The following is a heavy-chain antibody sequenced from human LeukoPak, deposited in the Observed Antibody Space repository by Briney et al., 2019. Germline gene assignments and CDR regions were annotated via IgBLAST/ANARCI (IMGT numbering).Heavy chain of an antibody. V-gene: IGHV3-23*01. D-gene: IGHD3-3*01. Sequence: GGSLRLSCAASGFTFTPNAMNWVRQAPGKGLEWVSVVGGDGRSHYTDSVKGRFTISRDNSKNTLYLQMNSLRAEDTAIYYCAKDLHNWSGIYYWGQGTLVTVSS. CDR2: VGGDGRS. CDR3: AKDLHNWSGIYY. J-gene: IGHJ4*02. CDR1: GFTFTPNA.